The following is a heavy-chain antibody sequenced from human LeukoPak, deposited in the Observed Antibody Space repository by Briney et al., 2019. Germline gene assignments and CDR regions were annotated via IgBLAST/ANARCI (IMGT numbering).Heavy chain of an antibody. CDR2: INHSGKT. CDR3: SRGGVLLVVGAIMNYSFDS. V-gene: IGHV4-34*01. Sequence: NPSETLSLTYAVYGGSFSQYYWNCIRQSPGKGLEWIGEINHSGKTNYNPALKSRVSLSVDTSKNQFSLKLTSLSAADTGVYYCSRGGVLLVVGAIMNYSFDSWGQGSLVTVSS. D-gene: IGHD2-8*02. J-gene: IGHJ5*01. CDR1: GGSFSQYY.